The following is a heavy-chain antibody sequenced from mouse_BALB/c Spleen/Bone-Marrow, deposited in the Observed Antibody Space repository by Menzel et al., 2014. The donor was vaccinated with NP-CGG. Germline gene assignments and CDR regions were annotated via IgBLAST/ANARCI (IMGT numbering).Heavy chain of an antibody. Sequence: QVQLKESGPGLVAPSQSLSITCTVSGFSLTSYGVHWVRQPPGKGLEWLGVIWAGGSTNYNSALMSRLSISKDNSKSXVFLKMSSLQTEDAAMYYCAGAGFDYWGQGTPLTVSS. CDR2: IWAGGST. D-gene: IGHD4-1*01. CDR3: AGAGFDY. V-gene: IGHV2-9*02. J-gene: IGHJ2*01. CDR1: GFSLTSYG.